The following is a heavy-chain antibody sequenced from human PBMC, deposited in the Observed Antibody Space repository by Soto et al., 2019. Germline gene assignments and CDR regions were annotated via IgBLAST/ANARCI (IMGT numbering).Heavy chain of an antibody. J-gene: IGHJ4*02. Sequence: ASVKVSCKASGYTFTSYGISWVRQAPGQGLEWMGWISAYNGNTNYAQKLQGRVTMTTDTSTSTAYMELRSLRSDDTAVYYCARGYYDILTGYHPFDYWGQGTLVTVS. CDR2: ISAYNGNT. CDR3: ARGYYDILTGYHPFDY. D-gene: IGHD3-9*01. CDR1: GYTFTSYG. V-gene: IGHV1-18*01.